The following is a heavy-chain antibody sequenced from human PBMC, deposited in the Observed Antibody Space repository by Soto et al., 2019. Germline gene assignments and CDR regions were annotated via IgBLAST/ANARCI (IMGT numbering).Heavy chain of an antibody. Sequence: QVQLQESGPGLVRPSQTLSLTCTVSNGSIDNTVFFWNWIRQHPGRGLEWIGYISYSGKTFYNPSPQSRVSMSLDTSTNQFSLKWRSVTAADTAVYFCARHLSGDYPNAYWFDPWGQGTLVTVPS. CDR3: ARHLSGDYPNAYWFDP. CDR2: ISYSGKT. CDR1: NGSIDNTVFF. J-gene: IGHJ5*02. D-gene: IGHD4-17*01. V-gene: IGHV4-31*03.